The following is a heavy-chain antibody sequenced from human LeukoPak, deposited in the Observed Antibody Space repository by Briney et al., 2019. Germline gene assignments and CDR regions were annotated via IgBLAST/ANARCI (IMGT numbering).Heavy chain of an antibody. V-gene: IGHV4-34*01. CDR1: GGSFSGYY. Sequence: SETLSLTCAVYGGSFSGYYWSWIRQPPGKGLEWIGEINHSGSTNYNPSLKSRVTISVDTSKNQFSLELSSVTAADTAVYYCARGSQYYYESSGYYSHDYWGQGTLVTVSS. D-gene: IGHD3-22*01. CDR3: ARGSQYYYESSGYYSHDY. J-gene: IGHJ4*02. CDR2: INHSGST.